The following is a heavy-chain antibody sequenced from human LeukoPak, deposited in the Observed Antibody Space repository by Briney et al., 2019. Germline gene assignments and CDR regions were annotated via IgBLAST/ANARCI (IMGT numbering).Heavy chain of an antibody. J-gene: IGHJ4*02. V-gene: IGHV3-74*01. CDR1: GFTFSTYW. CDR3: ARYYYDSSRGAY. D-gene: IGHD3-22*01. CDR2: IKSDGSST. Sequence: GGSLRLSCAASGFTFSTYWMHWVRQAPGKGLVWVSRIKSDGSSTTYADSVKGRFTISRDNARNTLYLQMNSLRAEDSAVYYCARYYYDSSRGAYWGQGTLVTVLS.